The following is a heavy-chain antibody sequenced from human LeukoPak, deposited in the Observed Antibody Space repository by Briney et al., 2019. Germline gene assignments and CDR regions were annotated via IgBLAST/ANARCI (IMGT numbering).Heavy chain of an antibody. V-gene: IGHV4-59*01. D-gene: IGHD3-3*01. CDR1: GGSISSYY. Sequence: SETLSLTCTVSGGSISSYYWSWIRPPPGKGLEWIGYIYYSGSTNYNPSLKSRVTISVDTSKNQFSLKLSSVTAADTAVYYCARARPDYDFWSGYFGWFDPWGQGTLVTVSS. CDR3: ARARPDYDFWSGYFGWFDP. J-gene: IGHJ5*02. CDR2: IYYSGST.